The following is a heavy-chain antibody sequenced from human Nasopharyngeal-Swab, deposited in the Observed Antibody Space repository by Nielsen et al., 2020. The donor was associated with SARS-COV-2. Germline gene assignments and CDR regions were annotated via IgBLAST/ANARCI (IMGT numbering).Heavy chain of an antibody. CDR2: IKSDGSDT. CDR1: GFTFSSFG. D-gene: IGHD2-15*01. Sequence: GGSLRLSCAASGFTFSSFGMHWVRQAPGKGLEWVSRIKSDGSDTRYADSVKGRFTISRDNAKNTLYLQMNSLRAEDTAVYYCARDVGGRDNYWGQGALVTVSS. CDR3: ARDVGGRDNY. J-gene: IGHJ4*02. V-gene: IGHV3-74*01.